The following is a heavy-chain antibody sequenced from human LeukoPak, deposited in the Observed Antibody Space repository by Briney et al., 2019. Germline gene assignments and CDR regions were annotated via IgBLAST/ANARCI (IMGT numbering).Heavy chain of an antibody. CDR1: GFTFSSYW. V-gene: IGHV3-74*01. CDR2: ISSDGSST. D-gene: IGHD6-13*01. CDR3: AKDLSGSSSWYSQH. Sequence: GGSLRLSCAASGFTFSSYWMHWVRQTPGKGLVWVSRISSDGSSTSYADSVKGRFTISRDNAKNTLYLQMNSLRAEDTAVYYCAKDLSGSSSWYSQHWGQGTLVTVSS. J-gene: IGHJ1*01.